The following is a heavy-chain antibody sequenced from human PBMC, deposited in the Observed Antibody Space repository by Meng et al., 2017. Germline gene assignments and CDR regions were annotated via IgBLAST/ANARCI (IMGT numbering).Heavy chain of an antibody. D-gene: IGHD1-26*01. V-gene: IGHV3-30*04. Sequence: GGSLRLSCAASGFTFSSYAMHWVRQAPGKGLEWVAVISYDGSNKYYADSVKGRFTISRDNSKNTLYLQMNSLRAEDTAVYYCARGGFWWELLLGPGAFDIWGQGTMVPSPQ. J-gene: IGHJ3*02. CDR2: ISYDGSNK. CDR1: GFTFSSYA. CDR3: ARGGFWWELLLGPGAFDI.